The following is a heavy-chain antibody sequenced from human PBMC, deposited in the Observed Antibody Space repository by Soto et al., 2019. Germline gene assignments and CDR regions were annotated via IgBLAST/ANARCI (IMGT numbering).Heavy chain of an antibody. D-gene: IGHD3-10*01. Sequence: PSETLSLTCTVSGGSISSYYWSWIRQPPGKGLEWIGYIYYSGSTNYNPSLKSRVTISVDTSKNQFTLKLSSVTAADPAGYYCARDGEGSGSYYLDAFDIWGQGTMVTVSS. CDR3: ARDGEGSGSYYLDAFDI. CDR2: IYYSGST. CDR1: GGSISSYY. J-gene: IGHJ3*02. V-gene: IGHV4-59*01.